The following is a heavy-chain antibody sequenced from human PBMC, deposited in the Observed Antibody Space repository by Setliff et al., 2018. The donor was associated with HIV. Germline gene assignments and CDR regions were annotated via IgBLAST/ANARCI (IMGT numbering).Heavy chain of an antibody. Sequence: SETLSLTCTVSGGSISSYYWSWIRQPPGKGLEWIGYIYYSGSTNYNPSLKSRVTILVDTSKNQFSLKLSSVTAADTAVYYCARGVGEYYNFWSGYPAWYFDLWGRGTLVTVSS. CDR1: GGSISSYY. CDR3: ARGVGEYYNFWSGYPAWYFDL. CDR2: IYYSGST. J-gene: IGHJ2*01. D-gene: IGHD3-3*01. V-gene: IGHV4-59*01.